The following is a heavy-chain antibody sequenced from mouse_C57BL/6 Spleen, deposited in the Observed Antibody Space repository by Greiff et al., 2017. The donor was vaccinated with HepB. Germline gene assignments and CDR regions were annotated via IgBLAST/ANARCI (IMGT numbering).Heavy chain of an antibody. CDR2: INYDGSST. Sequence: EVKLMESEGGLVQPGSSMKLSCTASGFTFSDYYMAWVRQVPEKGLEWVANINYDGSSTYYLDSLKSRFIISRDNAKNILYLQMSSLKSEDTATYYWARERGYGNYGFAYWGQGTLVTVSA. CDR1: GFTFSDYY. D-gene: IGHD2-1*01. V-gene: IGHV5-16*01. J-gene: IGHJ3*01. CDR3: ARERGYGNYGFAY.